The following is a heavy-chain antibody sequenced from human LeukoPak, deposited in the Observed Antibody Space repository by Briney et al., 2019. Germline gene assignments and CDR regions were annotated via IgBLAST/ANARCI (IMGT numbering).Heavy chain of an antibody. CDR2: INHSGST. J-gene: IGHJ6*03. V-gene: IGHV4-34*01. Sequence: PSETLSLTCAVYGGSFSGYYWSWIRQPPGKGLEWIGEINHSGSTNYNPSIKSRVTISVDTSKNQFSLKLCSVTAADTAVYYCARGLRDYAFWSGYLSAHYYYMDVWGKGTTVTVSS. CDR3: ARGLRDYAFWSGYLSAHYYYMDV. CDR1: GGSFSGYY. D-gene: IGHD3-3*01.